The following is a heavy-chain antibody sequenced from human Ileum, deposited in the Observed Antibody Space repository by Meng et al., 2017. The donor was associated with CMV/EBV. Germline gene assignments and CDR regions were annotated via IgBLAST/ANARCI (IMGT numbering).Heavy chain of an antibody. CDR1: GGSISSGDYY. D-gene: IGHD6-13*01. J-gene: IGHJ4*02. V-gene: IGHV4-30-4*08. Sequence: QVQLPVSGHGLVKPSQTLSLTCTVSGGSISSGDYYWSWIRQPPGKGLEWIGYIYYSASTYYNPSLKSRVTISVDTSKNQFSLKLSSVTAADTAVYYCAREIPSSSWYYLDYWGQGTLVTVSS. CDR2: IYYSAST. CDR3: AREIPSSSWYYLDY.